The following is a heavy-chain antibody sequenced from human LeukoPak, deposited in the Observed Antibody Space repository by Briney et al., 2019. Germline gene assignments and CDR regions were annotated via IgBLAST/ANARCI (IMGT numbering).Heavy chain of an antibody. CDR1: GYTFTSYG. D-gene: IGHD3-10*01. CDR3: ARDQPSLWYGELRDAFDI. V-gene: IGHV1-18*01. CDR2: ISAYNGNT. J-gene: IGHJ3*02. Sequence: ASVKVSCKASGYTFTSYGISWVRQAPGQGLEWMGWISAYNGNTNYAQKLQGRVTMTTDTSTSTAYMELRSLRSDDTAVYYCARDQPSLWYGELRDAFDIWGQGTMVTVSS.